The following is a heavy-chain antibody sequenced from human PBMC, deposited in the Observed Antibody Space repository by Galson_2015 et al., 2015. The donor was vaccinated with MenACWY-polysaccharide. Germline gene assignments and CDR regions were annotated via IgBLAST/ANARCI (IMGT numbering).Heavy chain of an antibody. J-gene: IGHJ6*02. CDR1: GFDFDDYA. CDR2: ISWNSATV. Sequence: SLRLSCAASGFDFDDYAMHWVRQAPGKGLEWVSSISWNSATVGYADSVKGRSTTSRDNAKSSLYLLMNTLRVEDTALYYCTKSATYGSGSYHRYHGMDVWGQGTTVTVSS. CDR3: TKSATYGSGSYHRYHGMDV. V-gene: IGHV3-9*01. D-gene: IGHD3-10*01.